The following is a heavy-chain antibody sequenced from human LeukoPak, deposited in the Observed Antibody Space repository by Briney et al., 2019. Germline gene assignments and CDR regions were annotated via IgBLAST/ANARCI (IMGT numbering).Heavy chain of an antibody. CDR1: GFTFSSYA. CDR3: AKRNYDFWSGYYRRAENHFDY. CDR2: ISGSGGST. D-gene: IGHD3-3*01. J-gene: IGHJ4*02. V-gene: IGHV3-23*01. Sequence: PGGSLRLSCAASGFTFSSYAMSWVRQAPGKGLEWVSAISGSGGSTYYADSVKGRFTISRDNSKKTLYLQMNSLRAEDTAVYYCAKRNYDFWSGYYRRAENHFDYWGQGTLVTVSS.